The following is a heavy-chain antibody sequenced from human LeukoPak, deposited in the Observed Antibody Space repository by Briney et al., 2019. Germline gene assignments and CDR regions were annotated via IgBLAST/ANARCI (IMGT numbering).Heavy chain of an antibody. CDR2: IYPGDSDT. CDR1: GYSFTSYW. Sequence: GESLEISCKGSGYSFTSYWIGWVRQMPGKGLEWMGIIYPGDSDTRYSPSFQGQVTISADKSISTAYLQWSSLKASDTATYYCARANHSNYDFWSGYRYYYYGMDVWGQGTTVTVSS. CDR3: ARANHSNYDFWSGYRYYYYGMDV. D-gene: IGHD3-3*01. V-gene: IGHV5-51*01. J-gene: IGHJ6*02.